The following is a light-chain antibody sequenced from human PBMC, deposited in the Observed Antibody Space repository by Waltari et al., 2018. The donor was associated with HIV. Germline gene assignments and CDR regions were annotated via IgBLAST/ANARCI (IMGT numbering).Light chain of an antibody. CDR2: KAS. J-gene: IGKJ1*01. Sequence: DIQMTQSPSTLSASVGDRVTITCRASQSVSSWLAWFQQKPGKAPKLLIYKASTVESGVPSRFIGSGSGTEFTLTINNLQPDDFATYYCQHFSAYSPWTFGQGTKVEV. CDR1: QSVSSW. V-gene: IGKV1-5*03. CDR3: QHFSAYSPWT.